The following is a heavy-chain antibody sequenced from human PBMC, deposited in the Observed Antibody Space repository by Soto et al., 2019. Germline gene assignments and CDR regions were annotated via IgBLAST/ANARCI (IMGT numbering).Heavy chain of an antibody. Sequence: QVQLQESGPGLVKPSQTLSLTCTVSGGSLSSGDYYWSWYRQPPGKGLEWIAYIYYSGSTYYNPSLKSRVTMSVDTSKNQFSLKLSSVTAADTAVYYCARENCGKGPDYWGQGTLVTVSS. CDR2: IYYSGST. D-gene: IGHD2-15*01. J-gene: IGHJ4*02. V-gene: IGHV4-30-4*01. CDR1: GGSLSSGDYY. CDR3: ARENCGKGPDY.